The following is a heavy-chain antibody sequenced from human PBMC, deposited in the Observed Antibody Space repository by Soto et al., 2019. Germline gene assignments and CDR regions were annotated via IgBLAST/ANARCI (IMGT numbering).Heavy chain of an antibody. Sequence: SETLSLTCAVSGGSISSSNWWSWVRQPPGKGLEWIGEISHGGSTNYNPSLKGRVTISVDKSKNQFSLELTSVTAADTAVYYCARLIHSSGADYWGQGTLVTVSS. V-gene: IGHV4-4*02. CDR3: ARLIHSSGADY. J-gene: IGHJ4*02. CDR2: ISHGGST. D-gene: IGHD6-19*01. CDR1: GGSISSSNW.